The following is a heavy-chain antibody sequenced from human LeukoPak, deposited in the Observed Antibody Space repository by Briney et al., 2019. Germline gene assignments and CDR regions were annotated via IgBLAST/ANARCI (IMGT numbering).Heavy chain of an antibody. CDR2: IYTSGST. V-gene: IGHV4-4*07. CDR1: GGSISSYY. D-gene: IGHD2-2*01. Sequence: SETLSLTCTVSGGSISSYYWSWIRQPAGKGLEWIGRIYTSGSTNYNPSLKSRVTMSVDTSKNQFSLKLSSVTAADTAVYYCARRPVVPARGYYGMDVWGQGTTVTVSS. CDR3: ARRPVVPARGYYGMDV. J-gene: IGHJ6*02.